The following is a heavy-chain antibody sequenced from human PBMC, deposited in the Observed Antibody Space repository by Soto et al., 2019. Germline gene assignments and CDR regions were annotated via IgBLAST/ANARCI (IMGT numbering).Heavy chain of an antibody. Sequence: GGSLRLSCAASGFTFSAYFMNWVRQAPGKGLEWVSSISGSSTYIYYSDSVKGRFTISRDNAKNSLYLQMNSLGAEDTAVYYCAKALSVAAGYYYYGMDVWGQGTTVTSP. V-gene: IGHV3-21*04. J-gene: IGHJ6*02. CDR3: AKALSVAAGYYYYGMDV. D-gene: IGHD6-19*01. CDR2: ISGSSTYI. CDR1: GFTFSAYF.